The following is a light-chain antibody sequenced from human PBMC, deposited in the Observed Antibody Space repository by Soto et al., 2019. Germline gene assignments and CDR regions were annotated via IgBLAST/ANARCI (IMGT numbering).Light chain of an antibody. CDR2: KAS. CDR1: QNVDTW. V-gene: IGKV1-5*03. Sequence: DIQVTQSPSTLSASVGVRVTITCRTSQNVDTWLAWFQKKPGKAPKVLISKASTLESGVPSRFSGDGSGTEVSLTISSQQTEDLATYYCQQFCAGFPWTFGRGTKLEMK. CDR3: QQFCAGFPWT. J-gene: IGKJ1*01.